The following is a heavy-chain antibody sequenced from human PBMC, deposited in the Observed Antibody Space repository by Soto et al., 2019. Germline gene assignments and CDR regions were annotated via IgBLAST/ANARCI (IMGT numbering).Heavy chain of an antibody. CDR1: GFTFSSYD. V-gene: IGHV3-48*03. Sequence: EVQLVESGGGLVQPGGSLRLSCAASGFTFSSYDMNWVRQAPGKGLEWVSYISSSGSSIYYADSVKGRFTISRDNAKNSLYLQMNSLRADDTAVYYCAREGTNYYGSSGYHHFDYWGQGTLVTVSS. CDR2: ISSSGSSI. CDR3: AREGTNYYGSSGYHHFDY. D-gene: IGHD3-22*01. J-gene: IGHJ4*02.